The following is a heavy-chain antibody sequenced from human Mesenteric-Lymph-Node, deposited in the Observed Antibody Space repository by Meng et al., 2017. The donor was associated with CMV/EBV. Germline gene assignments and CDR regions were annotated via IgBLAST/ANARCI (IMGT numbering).Heavy chain of an antibody. V-gene: IGHV3-21*01. Sequence: GGSLRLSCAASGFTFSSYEMNWVRQAPGKGLEWVSSISSSSSYIYYADSVKGRFTISRDNAKNSLYLQMNSLRAEDTAVYYCARGDCSSTSCYFNGYYYYGMDVWGQGTTVTVSS. J-gene: IGHJ6*02. CDR2: ISSSSSYI. D-gene: IGHD2-2*01. CDR1: GFTFSSYE. CDR3: ARGDCSSTSCYFNGYYYYGMDV.